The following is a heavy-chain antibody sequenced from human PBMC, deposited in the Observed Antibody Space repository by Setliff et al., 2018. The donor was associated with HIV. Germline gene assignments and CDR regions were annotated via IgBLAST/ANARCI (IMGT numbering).Heavy chain of an antibody. CDR1: GGSISSSNW. CDR3: TRELAFGKVLAINWFDP. D-gene: IGHD3-16*01. V-gene: IGHV4-4*02. J-gene: IGHJ5*02. Sequence: PSETLSLTCAVSGGSISSSNWWSWVRQPPGKGLEWIGEIYHSGSANYNPSLKSRVIISIDKSKNKFSLKVSSVTAADTAVYYCTRELAFGKVLAINWFDPWGQGTLVTVSS. CDR2: IYHSGSA.